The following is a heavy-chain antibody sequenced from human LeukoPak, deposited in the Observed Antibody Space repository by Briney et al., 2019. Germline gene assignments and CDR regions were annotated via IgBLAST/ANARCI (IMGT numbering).Heavy chain of an antibody. CDR1: GGSTSSGGYY. CDR2: IYHSGST. J-gene: IGHJ4*02. CDR3: ARVGKKAAAFDY. D-gene: IGHD6-13*01. Sequence: PSETLSLTCTVSGGSTSSGGYYWSWIRQPPGKGLEWIGYIYHSGSTYYNPSLKSRVTISVDRSKNQFSLKLSSVTAADTAVYYCARVGKKAAAFDYWGQGTLVTVSS. V-gene: IGHV4-30-2*01.